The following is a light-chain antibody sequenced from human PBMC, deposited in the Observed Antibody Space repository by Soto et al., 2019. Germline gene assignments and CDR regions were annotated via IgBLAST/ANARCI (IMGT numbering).Light chain of an antibody. CDR3: KQRYSTTWT. CDR1: QGISSY. J-gene: IGKJ1*01. V-gene: IGKV1-8*01. CDR2: AAS. Sequence: AIQMIQSPSSFSASTGERVTITGRASQGISSYLAWYQQKPGKANKLLIYAASSLQSGVPSRFSGSGSETDFTLTISSLQPEEFATYSCKQRYSTTWTVGQGTKVAIK.